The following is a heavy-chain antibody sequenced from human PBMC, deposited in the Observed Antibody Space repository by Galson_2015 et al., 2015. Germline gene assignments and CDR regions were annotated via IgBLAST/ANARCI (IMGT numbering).Heavy chain of an antibody. CDR2: IFYSGST. CDR1: GGFISGYY. CDR3: ARGYPGYSYGDLDY. D-gene: IGHD5-12*01. J-gene: IGHJ4*02. Sequence: ETLSLTCTVSGGFISGYYWSWIRQTPGKGLEWIGYIFYSGSTNYNPSLKSRVTISVDTSKNQFSLKLSSVTAADTAVYYCARGYPGYSYGDLDYWGQGTLVTAS. V-gene: IGHV4-59*01.